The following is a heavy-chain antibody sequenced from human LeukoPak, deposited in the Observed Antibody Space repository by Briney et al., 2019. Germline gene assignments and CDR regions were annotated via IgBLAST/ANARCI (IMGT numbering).Heavy chain of an antibody. CDR2: INTGNSNT. V-gene: IGHV1-18*01. Sequence: ASGKVSCKASGDTFIRYGITWVRQAPGQGLEWMGWINTGNSNTNYGQKFQGRVTMTTDTSTGTAYMELRSLRSDDTAMYYCATANNWNYALGYWGQGTLVTVSS. J-gene: IGHJ4*02. D-gene: IGHD1-7*01. CDR3: ATANNWNYALGY. CDR1: GDTFIRYG.